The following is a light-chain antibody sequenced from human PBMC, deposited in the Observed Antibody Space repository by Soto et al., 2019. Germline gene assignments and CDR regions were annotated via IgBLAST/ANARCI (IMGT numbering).Light chain of an antibody. CDR2: GNT. J-gene: IGLJ1*01. Sequence: QSVLTQPPSVSGAPGQRVTISCTGSSSNIGTYYDVHWYQQLPGTAPKLLIYGNTNRPSGVPDRFSGSKSGTSASLAITGLQAEDEADYYCQSYDSSLSGYVFGSGTKLTVL. CDR3: QSYDSSLSGYV. CDR1: SSNIGTYYD. V-gene: IGLV1-40*01.